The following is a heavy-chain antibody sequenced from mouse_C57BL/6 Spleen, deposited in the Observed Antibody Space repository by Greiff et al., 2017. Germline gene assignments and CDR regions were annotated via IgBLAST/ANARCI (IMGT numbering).Heavy chain of an antibody. CDR3: ARSNYSHWYFDV. D-gene: IGHD2-1*01. J-gene: IGHJ1*03. V-gene: IGHV1-82*01. Sequence: VQVVESGPELVKPGASVKISCKASGYAFSSSWMNWVKQRPGKGLEWIGRIYPGDGDTNYNGKFKGKATLTADKSSSTAYMQLSSLTSEDSAVYFCARSNYSHWYFDVWGTGTTVTVSS. CDR1: GYAFSSSW. CDR2: IYPGDGDT.